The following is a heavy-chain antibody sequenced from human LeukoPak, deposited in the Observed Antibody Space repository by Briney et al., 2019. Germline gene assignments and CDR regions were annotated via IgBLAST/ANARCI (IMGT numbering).Heavy chain of an antibody. D-gene: IGHD2-2*01. CDR1: GFTLSIYG. V-gene: IGHV3-30*02. J-gene: IGHJ3*02. Sequence: PGGSLRLSCAASGFTLSIYGMHWVRQAPGKGLEWVAFIENDASEKKYVDSVKGRFTISRDNSKNTLYLQMNSLTAEDTAVYYCAKKGHCKSTTCFNMNAFYIWGQGTLVTVSS. CDR3: AKKGHCKSTTCFNMNAFYI. CDR2: IENDASEK.